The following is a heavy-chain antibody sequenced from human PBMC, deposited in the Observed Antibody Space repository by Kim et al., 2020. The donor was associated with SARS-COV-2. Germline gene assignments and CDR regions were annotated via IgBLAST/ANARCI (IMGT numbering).Heavy chain of an antibody. D-gene: IGHD3-10*01. Sequence: TKNHADSVKGRFTISRDNSKNTLFLEMNSLRAEDTAVYYCATDIGAAPFDYWGQGTLVTVSS. CDR2: TK. V-gene: IGHV3-33*01. CDR3: ATDIGAAPFDY. J-gene: IGHJ4*02.